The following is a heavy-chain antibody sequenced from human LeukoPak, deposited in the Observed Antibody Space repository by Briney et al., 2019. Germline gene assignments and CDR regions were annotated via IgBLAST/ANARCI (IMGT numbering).Heavy chain of an antibody. D-gene: IGHD4-23*01. V-gene: IGHV6-1*01. CDR2: TYYRSKWSN. CDR3: AGTTVVTPFAFDI. CDR1: GDSVSSNSAA. Sequence: SQTLSLTCAISGDSVSSNSAAWHWIRQSPSRGLEWLGRTYYRSKWSNDYAVSVRSRITINPDTSKNQFSLKLSSVTAADTAVYYCAGTTVVTPFAFDIWGQGTMVTVSS. J-gene: IGHJ3*02.